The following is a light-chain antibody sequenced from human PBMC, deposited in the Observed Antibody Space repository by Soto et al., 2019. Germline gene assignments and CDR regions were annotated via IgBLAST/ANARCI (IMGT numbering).Light chain of an antibody. V-gene: IGKV1-39*01. J-gene: IGKJ4*01. CDR2: DAS. CDR3: QQNYRTPLT. Sequence: DIQMTQSPSSLSASVGDRVTIACRASQSINIYLSWYQQEPGKAPKLLMYDASSLQSGVPSRFSGSGSGTHFTLTISSLQRXXFATYYCQQNYRTPLTFGGGTKVEIK. CDR1: QSINIY.